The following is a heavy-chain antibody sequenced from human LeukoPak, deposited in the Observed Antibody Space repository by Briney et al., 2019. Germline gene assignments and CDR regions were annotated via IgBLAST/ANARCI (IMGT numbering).Heavy chain of an antibody. D-gene: IGHD1-1*01. J-gene: IGHJ3*02. V-gene: IGHV4-39*07. Sequence: TSSETLSLTCTVSGGSINSNSYYWGWIRQPPGKGLEWIGSIYYSGSTYYNPSLKSRVTISVDTSKNQFSLKVSSVTAADTAVYYCAEERPGRIDDAFDIWGQGTMVTVSS. CDR1: GGSINSNSYY. CDR3: AEERPGRIDDAFDI. CDR2: IYYSGST.